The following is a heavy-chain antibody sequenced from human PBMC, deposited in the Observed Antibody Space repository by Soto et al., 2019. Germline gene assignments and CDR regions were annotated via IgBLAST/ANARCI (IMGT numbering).Heavy chain of an antibody. D-gene: IGHD1-7*01. CDR1: GYTLTELS. CDR2: FDPEDGET. J-gene: IGHJ3*02. V-gene: IGHV1-24*01. CDR3: ATSIRLYNWNYEAFDI. Sequence: ASVKVSCKVSGYTLTELSMHWVRQAPGKGLEWMGGFDPEDGETIYAQKFQGRVTVTEDTSTDTAYMELSSLRSEDTAMYYCATSIRLYNWNYEAFDIWGQGTMVTVSS.